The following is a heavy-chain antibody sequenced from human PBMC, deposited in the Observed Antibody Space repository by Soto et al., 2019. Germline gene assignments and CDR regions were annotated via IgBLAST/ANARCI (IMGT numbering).Heavy chain of an antibody. V-gene: IGHV3-11*01. J-gene: IGHJ4*02. D-gene: IGHD3-9*01. CDR2: ISSSGSTI. Sequence: GSLRLSCAASGFTFSDYYMSWIRQAPGNGLEWVSYISSSGSTIYYADSVKGRFTISRDNAKNSLYLQMNSLRAEDTAVYYCARDARYFDSGSYFDYWGQGTLVTVSS. CDR1: GFTFSDYY. CDR3: ARDARYFDSGSYFDY.